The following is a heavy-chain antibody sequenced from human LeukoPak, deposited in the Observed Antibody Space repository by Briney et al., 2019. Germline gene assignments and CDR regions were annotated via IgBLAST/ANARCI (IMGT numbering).Heavy chain of an antibody. D-gene: IGHD3-22*01. CDR2: IRYDGSTK. J-gene: IGHJ3*02. CDR3: XXXYSYYDXRLDAXDI. V-gene: IGHV3-30*02. CDR1: AFTFIKYG. Sequence: GGSLRLSCAASAFTFIKYGMHWVCQAPGKGLEWVAFIRYDGSTKYYADSVKVRFTISRDNSRHTVYLQMNSLRAEDTAVYYFXXXYSYYDXRLDAXDIWGQXTMVXVSS.